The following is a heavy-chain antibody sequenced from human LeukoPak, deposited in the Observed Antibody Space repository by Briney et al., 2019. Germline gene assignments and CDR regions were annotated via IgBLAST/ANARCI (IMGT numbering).Heavy chain of an antibody. CDR2: FRRGGGTK. D-gene: IGHD2-8*01. CDR1: GFTFSSYA. CDR3: ANGNRCTSPNCLGYYYFYMDV. V-gene: IGHV3-23*01. J-gene: IGHJ6*03. Sequence: PGGSLRLSCAASGFTFSSYAMNWVRQAPGRGLEWVSVFRRGGGTKYYVDSVRGRFTISRDNSKNTLYLQMNSLRAVDTAVNYCANGNRCTSPNCLGYYYFYMDVWGKGTTVTVSS.